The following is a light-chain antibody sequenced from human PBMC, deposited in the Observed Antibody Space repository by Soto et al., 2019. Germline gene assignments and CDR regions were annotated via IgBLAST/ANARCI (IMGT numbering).Light chain of an antibody. CDR3: QHNNGYSWT. J-gene: IGKJ1*01. V-gene: IGKV1-5*01. CDR1: KGIRCC. Sequence: DIQITQSPSTLSASVGDRVTITCRASKGIRCCVGWYQNKPGKSPTVLNYDASRLESGVQSRFSGSGSGTEFTLTISSLQPDDFATYYCQHNNGYSWTFGQGTKVDIK. CDR2: DAS.